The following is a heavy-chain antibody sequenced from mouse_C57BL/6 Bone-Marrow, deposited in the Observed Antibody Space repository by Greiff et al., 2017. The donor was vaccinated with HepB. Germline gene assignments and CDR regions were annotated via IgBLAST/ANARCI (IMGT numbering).Heavy chain of an antibody. CDR1: GFTFSDYY. CDR3: ARRYDYHWYFDV. V-gene: IGHV5-12*01. D-gene: IGHD2-4*01. J-gene: IGHJ1*03. Sequence: EVKVVESGGGLVQPGGSLKLSCAASGFTFSDYYMYWVRQTPEKRLEWVAYISNGGGSTYYPDTVKGRFTISRDNAKNTLYLQMSRLKSEDTAMYYCARRYDYHWYFDVWGTGTTVTVSS. CDR2: ISNGGGST.